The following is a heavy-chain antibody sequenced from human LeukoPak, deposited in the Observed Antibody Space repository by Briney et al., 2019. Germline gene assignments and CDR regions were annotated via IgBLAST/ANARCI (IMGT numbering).Heavy chain of an antibody. CDR3: ARGRDSGSRTYYFDY. CDR2: ISSKSGGT. V-gene: IGHV1-2*02. CDR1: GYTFTDYY. D-gene: IGHD1-26*01. Sequence: ASVKVSCKASGYTFTDYYLHWVRQAPGQGLEWLAWISSKSGGTNYAQKFQGRVTLTRDTSITTAHMELSRLKSDDTAVYYCARGRDSGSRTYYFDYWGQGTLVTVSS. J-gene: IGHJ4*02.